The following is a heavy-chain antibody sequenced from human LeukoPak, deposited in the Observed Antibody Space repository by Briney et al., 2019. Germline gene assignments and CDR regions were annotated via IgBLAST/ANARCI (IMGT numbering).Heavy chain of an antibody. Sequence: SETLSLTCTVSGGSISSGGYYWSWIRQPPGKGLEWIGEINHSGTTNYNPSLKNRVTMSVDTSKNQFSLKLSSVTAADTAVYYCARDFRWFDPWGQGTLVTVSS. CDR3: ARDFRWFDP. CDR2: INHSGTT. J-gene: IGHJ5*02. CDR1: GGSISSGGYY. V-gene: IGHV4-39*07. D-gene: IGHD3-10*01.